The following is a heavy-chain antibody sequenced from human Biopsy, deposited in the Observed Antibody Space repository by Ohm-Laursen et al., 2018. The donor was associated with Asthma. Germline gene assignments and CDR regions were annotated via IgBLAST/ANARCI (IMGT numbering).Heavy chain of an antibody. V-gene: IGHV1-58*01. CDR3: AAGRTSLQGESLI. CDR1: GVALSGYT. J-gene: IGHJ4*01. CDR2: IVFASGAT. Sequence: SLKVSCNASGVALSGYTFEWVRQARGLGLQWIAGIVFASGATNYAQNFQDRLTVTRDMSAGSVSMELRGLSSTDTAVYYCAAGRTSLQGESLIWGQGTLVSVSS. D-gene: IGHD2/OR15-2a*01.